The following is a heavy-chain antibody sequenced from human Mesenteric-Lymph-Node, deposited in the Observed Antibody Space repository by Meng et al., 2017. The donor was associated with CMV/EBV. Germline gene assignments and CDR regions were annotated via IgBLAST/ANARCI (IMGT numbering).Heavy chain of an antibody. J-gene: IGHJ4*02. CDR3: ARVGGGYGGYEFDY. CDR1: GGTVSSYA. D-gene: IGHD5-12*01. V-gene: IGHV1-69*05. Sequence: ASGGTVSSYAISWVRQAPGQGLEWMGGIIPIFGTANYAQKFQGRVTMTRDTSTSTVYMELSSLRSEDTAVYYCARVGGGYGGYEFDYWGQGTLVTVSS. CDR2: IIPIFGTA.